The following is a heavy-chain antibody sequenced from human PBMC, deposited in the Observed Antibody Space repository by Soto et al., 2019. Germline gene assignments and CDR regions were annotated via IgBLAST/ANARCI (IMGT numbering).Heavy chain of an antibody. CDR3: ARPARDTAMVLSGPYGMDV. Sequence: SVKVSCKASGGTFSSYAISWVRQAPGQGLEWMGGIIPIFGTANYAQKFQGRVTITADESTSTAYMELSSLRSEDTAVYYCARPARDTAMVLSGPYGMDVWGQGTTVTVSS. CDR1: GGTFSSYA. CDR2: IIPIFGTA. D-gene: IGHD5-18*01. V-gene: IGHV1-69*13. J-gene: IGHJ6*02.